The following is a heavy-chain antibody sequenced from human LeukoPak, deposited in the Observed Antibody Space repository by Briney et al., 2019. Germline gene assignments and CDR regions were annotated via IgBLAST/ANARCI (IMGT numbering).Heavy chain of an antibody. J-gene: IGHJ5*02. D-gene: IGHD6-13*01. CDR1: GDSISSGGYS. CDR2: IHDSGST. V-gene: IGHV4-30-4*07. Sequence: SETLSLTCVVSGDSISSGGYSWSWIRQTPGKGLEWIAYIHDSGSTYNNPSLKSRLSISIDMSKNQFSLKLNSVTAADTVVYYCARVVAAAGNNWFDPWGQGTLVTVSS. CDR3: ARVVAAAGNNWFDP.